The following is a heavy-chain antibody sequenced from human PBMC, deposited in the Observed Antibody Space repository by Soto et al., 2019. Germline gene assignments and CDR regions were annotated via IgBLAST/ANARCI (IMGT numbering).Heavy chain of an antibody. CDR1: GASISRHY. D-gene: IGHD3-22*01. CDR3: AGGGSIVVAPRRLMDV. Sequence: SETLSLTCTVSGASISRHYWSWIRQAPGKGLEWIANINYNGNTNYNPSLKSRVTISVDTSKNQFSLTVISVTAADTAVYYCAGGGSIVVAPRRLMDVWGRGTTVTVSS. CDR2: INYNGNT. V-gene: IGHV4-59*08. J-gene: IGHJ6*03.